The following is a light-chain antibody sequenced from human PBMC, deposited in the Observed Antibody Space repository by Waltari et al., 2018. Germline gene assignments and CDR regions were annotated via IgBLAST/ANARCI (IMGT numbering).Light chain of an antibody. CDR3: QQRGNLRET. Sequence: EIVLTQSPGTLSLSPGDTATLSCRASQNVNSFLAWYQQKRGQAPRLLIYDASKRATVIPDRISGSGSWTDFTLTISSLEPEDLAIDYCQQRGNLRETFGRGTRVEMK. CDR1: QNVNSF. J-gene: IGKJ2*01. CDR2: DAS. V-gene: IGKV3-11*01.